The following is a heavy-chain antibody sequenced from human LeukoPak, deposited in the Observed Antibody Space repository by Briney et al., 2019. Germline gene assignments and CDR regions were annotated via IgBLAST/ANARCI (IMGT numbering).Heavy chain of an antibody. CDR2: INSDGSST. Sequence: GGSLRLSCAASGFTFSSYWVHWVRQAPGKGLVWVSHINSDGSSTSYADSVKGRFTISRDNAKNTLYLQMNSLRAEDTAVYYCARGASSDWYQNFDYWGQGTLVTVSS. CDR1: GFTFSSYW. V-gene: IGHV3-74*01. J-gene: IGHJ4*02. CDR3: ARGASSDWYQNFDY. D-gene: IGHD6-19*01.